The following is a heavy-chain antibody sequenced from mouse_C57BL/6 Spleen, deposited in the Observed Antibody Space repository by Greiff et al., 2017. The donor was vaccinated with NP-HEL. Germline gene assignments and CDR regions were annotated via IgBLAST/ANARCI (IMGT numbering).Heavy chain of an antibody. CDR1: GFTFSSYG. J-gene: IGHJ4*01. CDR2: ISSGGSYT. V-gene: IGHV5-6*01. D-gene: IGHD1-1*01. CDR3: ARDYGNYAMDY. Sequence: EVKLVESGGDLVKPGGSLKLSCAASGFTFSSYGMSWVRQTPDKRLEWVATISSGGSYTYYPDSVKGRFTIYRDNAKNTLYLQMSSLKSEDTAMYYCARDYGNYAMDYWGQGTSVTVSS.